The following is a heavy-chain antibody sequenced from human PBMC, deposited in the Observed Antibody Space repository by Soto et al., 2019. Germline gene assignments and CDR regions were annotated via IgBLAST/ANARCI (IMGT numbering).Heavy chain of an antibody. D-gene: IGHD5-18*01. CDR1: GFTFSSYA. Sequence: GSLRLSCAASGFTFSSYAMSWVRQAPGKGLEWVSAISGSGGSTYYADSVKGRFTISRDNSKNTLYLQMNSLRAEDTAVYYCAKGRRGYSYGYEIGYWVVFDYWGQGTLVTVSS. V-gene: IGHV3-23*01. CDR2: ISGSGGST. CDR3: AKGRRGYSYGYEIGYWVVFDY. J-gene: IGHJ4*02.